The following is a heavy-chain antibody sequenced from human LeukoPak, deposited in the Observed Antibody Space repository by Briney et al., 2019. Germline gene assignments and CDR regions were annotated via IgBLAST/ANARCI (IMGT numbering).Heavy chain of an antibody. CDR3: ARQGFDSGFDS. CDR2: LFSGGDT. Sequence: PGGSLRLSCAASGFTFSTYSMSWVRQAPGKGLEWVSVLFSGGDTYYADSVKDRFSISRDSSWETLFLQMNSLRADDTAVYYCARQGFDSGFDSRGHGTKVTVSS. J-gene: IGHJ4*01. D-gene: IGHD2-21*01. V-gene: IGHV3-66*04. CDR1: GFTFSTYS.